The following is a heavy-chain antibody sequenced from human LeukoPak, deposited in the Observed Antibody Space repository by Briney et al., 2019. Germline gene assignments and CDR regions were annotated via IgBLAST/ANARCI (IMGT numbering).Heavy chain of an antibody. CDR1: GGPISSSSYY. J-gene: IGHJ1*01. CDR2: IYYSGST. CDR3: ARHDPYYDFWSGYREYSQH. Sequence: SETLALTCTVSGGPISSSSYYWGWIRQPPGKGLEWIGSIYYSGSTYYNPSLKSRVTISVDTSKNQFSLKLSSVTAADTAVYYCARHDPYYDFWSGYREYSQHWGQGTLVTVSS. D-gene: IGHD3-3*01. V-gene: IGHV4-39*01.